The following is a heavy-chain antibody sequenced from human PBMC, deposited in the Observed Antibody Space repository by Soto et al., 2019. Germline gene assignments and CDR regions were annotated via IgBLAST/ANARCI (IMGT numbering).Heavy chain of an antibody. Sequence: ASVKVSCKASGDSVSNDYLHWARQAPGQGFEWLGLISPFGGATAYAQRFKGRVTVTMDKSSTSFYLELSSLRSDDTAVYYCAKGRGGKTVANFGMDVWGQGVTVTVS. CDR2: ISPFGGAT. J-gene: IGHJ6*02. V-gene: IGHV1-46*01. D-gene: IGHD3-16*01. CDR1: GDSVSNDY. CDR3: AKGRGGKTVANFGMDV.